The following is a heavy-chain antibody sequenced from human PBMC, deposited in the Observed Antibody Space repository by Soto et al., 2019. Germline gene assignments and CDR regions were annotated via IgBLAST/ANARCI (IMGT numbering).Heavy chain of an antibody. Sequence: SETLSLTCTVSGGSIISGDYYWSWIRQPPGKGLEWIGYIYYSGSTYYNPSLKSRVTISVDTSKNQFSLKLSSVTAADTAVYYCARERPDGSRLDPWGQGTLVT. CDR1: GGSIISGDYY. CDR3: ARERPDGSRLDP. CDR2: IYYSGST. J-gene: IGHJ5*02. D-gene: IGHD6-13*01. V-gene: IGHV4-30-4*01.